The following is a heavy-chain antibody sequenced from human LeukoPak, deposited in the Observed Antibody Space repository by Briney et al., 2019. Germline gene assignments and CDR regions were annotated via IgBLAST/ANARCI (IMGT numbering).Heavy chain of an antibody. V-gene: IGHV3-23*01. CDR1: GFTFSSYA. J-gene: IGHJ4*02. D-gene: IGHD6-19*01. CDR3: AKTRRRGSSGSFDY. CDR2: ISGSGGST. Sequence: GGSLRLSCAASGFTFSSYAMSWVRQAPGKGLEWVSAISGSGGSTYYADSVKGRFTISRDNSKNTLYLQMSSLRAEDTAVYYCAKTRRRGSSGSFDYWGQGTLVTVSS.